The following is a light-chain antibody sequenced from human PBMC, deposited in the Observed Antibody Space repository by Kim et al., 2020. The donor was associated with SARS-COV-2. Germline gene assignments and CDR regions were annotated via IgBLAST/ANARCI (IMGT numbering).Light chain of an antibody. CDR1: QSISNY. V-gene: IGKV1-39*01. CDR3: QQSYSNPPEYT. CDR2: AAS. J-gene: IGKJ2*01. Sequence: DIQMTQSPSSLSASVGDRVTITCRASQSISNYLNWYQQKPGKAPKVLIYAASTLQSGVPSRFSGSGSGTDFTLTISSLQPEDFATNYWQQSYSNPPEYTCGQGTKLQI.